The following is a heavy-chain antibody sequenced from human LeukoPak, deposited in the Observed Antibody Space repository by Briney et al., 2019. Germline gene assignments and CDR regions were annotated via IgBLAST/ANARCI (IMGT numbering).Heavy chain of an antibody. D-gene: IGHD3-22*01. CDR3: ARVDYYDSRTFDI. Sequence: GGSLRLSCAASGFTFDDYAMHWVRQAPGKGLEWVSLISWDGGSTYYADSVKGRFTISRDNSKNSLYLQMNSLRAEDTAVYYCARVDYYDSRTFDIWGQGTMVTVSS. CDR1: GFTFDDYA. J-gene: IGHJ3*02. CDR2: ISWDGGST. V-gene: IGHV3-43D*03.